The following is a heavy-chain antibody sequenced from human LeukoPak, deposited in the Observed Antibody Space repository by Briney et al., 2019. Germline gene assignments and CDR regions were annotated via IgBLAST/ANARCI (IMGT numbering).Heavy chain of an antibody. CDR2: ISGSGGNT. D-gene: IGHD2-15*01. CDR3: AKDLGMGGGSCFHH. J-gene: IGHJ5*02. V-gene: IGHV3-23*01. Sequence: GGYLRLSCAASGFIFSSYAMSWVRQAPGKGLEWVSAISGSGGNTYYAGSVKGRFTISRDNSRNTLYLQMNSLRVEDTAVYYCAKDLGMGGGSCFHHWGQGILVTVSS. CDR1: GFIFSSYA.